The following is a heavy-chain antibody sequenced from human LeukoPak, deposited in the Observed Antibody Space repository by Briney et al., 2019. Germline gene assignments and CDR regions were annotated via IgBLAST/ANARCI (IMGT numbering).Heavy chain of an antibody. Sequence: GGSLRLSCAASGFTFDTYAMHWVRQAPGEGLEWMAIIWYDGSKKEYADSVKGRFAVSRDNSKNTLDMQMNSLRAEDTAVYYCTTDLGSWGQGTLVTVSS. CDR1: GFTFDTYA. CDR2: IWYDGSKK. CDR3: TTDLGS. J-gene: IGHJ5*02. V-gene: IGHV3-33*01.